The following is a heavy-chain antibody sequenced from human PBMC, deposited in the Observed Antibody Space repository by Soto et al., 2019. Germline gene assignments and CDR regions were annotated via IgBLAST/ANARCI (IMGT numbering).Heavy chain of an antibody. CDR2: IGTAGDT. CDR3: ARIHVLRFLDI. Sequence: GGSLRLSCAASGFTFSSYDMHWVRQATGKGLEWVSAIGTAGDTYYPGSVKGRFTISRENAKNSLYLQMNSLRAEDTAVYYCARIHVLRFLDIWGQGTLVTVSS. D-gene: IGHD3-3*01. J-gene: IGHJ4*02. V-gene: IGHV3-13*01. CDR1: GFTFSSYD.